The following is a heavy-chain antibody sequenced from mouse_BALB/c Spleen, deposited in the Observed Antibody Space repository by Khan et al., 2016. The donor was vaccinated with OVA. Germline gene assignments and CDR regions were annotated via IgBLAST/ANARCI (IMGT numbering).Heavy chain of an antibody. D-gene: IGHD2-4*01. V-gene: IGHV2-2*02. J-gene: IGHJ3*01. CDR1: GFSLTSYG. CDR2: IWSGGSI. CDR3: ARNYDYDGGLAY. Sequence: QVQLKESGPGLVQPSQSLSITCTVSGFSLTSYGVHWVRQSPGKGLEWLGVIWSGGSIDYSAAFISSLSISKDNSKSQVFFKMNSLQANDTAIYYCARNYDYDGGLAYWGQGTLVTVSA.